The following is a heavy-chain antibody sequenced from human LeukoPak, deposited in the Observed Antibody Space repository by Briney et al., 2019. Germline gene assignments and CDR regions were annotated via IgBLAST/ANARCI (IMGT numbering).Heavy chain of an antibody. D-gene: IGHD3-22*01. CDR3: ARSGNYYDSSGYPQYYFDY. CDR1: GFTFNTFN. V-gene: IGHV3-21*01. Sequence: PGGSLRLSCAASGFTFNTFNMNWVRQAPGKGLEWVSSITSGGDYIYYADSVKGRFTISRDNAKNSLYLQMNSLRAEDTAVYYCARSGNYYDSSGYPQYYFDYWGQGTLVTVSS. CDR2: ITSGGDYI. J-gene: IGHJ4*02.